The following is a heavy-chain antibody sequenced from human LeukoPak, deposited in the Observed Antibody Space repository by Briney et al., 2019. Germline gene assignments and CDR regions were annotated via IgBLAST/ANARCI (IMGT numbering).Heavy chain of an antibody. Sequence: SVKVSCKASGGTFSSYAISWVRQAPGQGLEWMGGIIPIFGTANYAQKFQGRVTITTDESTSTAYMELSSLRSEDTDVYYCARVGYYYDSGSYWFDPWGQGKLVTVSS. CDR1: GGTFSSYA. J-gene: IGHJ5*02. D-gene: IGHD3-10*01. CDR3: ARVGYYYDSGSYWFDP. V-gene: IGHV1-69*05. CDR2: IIPIFGTA.